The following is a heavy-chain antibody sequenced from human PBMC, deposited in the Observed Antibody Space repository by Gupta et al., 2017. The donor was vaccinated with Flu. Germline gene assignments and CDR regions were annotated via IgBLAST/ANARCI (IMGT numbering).Heavy chain of an antibody. Sequence: FISYGMTWVRQAPGKGLEWVSGIRAGGDSTYYADSVKGRFTISRDNSKNTLYLQMNSLRAEDTAVYFCATHQFYFDYWGQGTLLTVSS. CDR3: ATHQFYFDY. V-gene: IGHV3-23*01. CDR1: FISYG. CDR2: IRAGGDST. J-gene: IGHJ4*02.